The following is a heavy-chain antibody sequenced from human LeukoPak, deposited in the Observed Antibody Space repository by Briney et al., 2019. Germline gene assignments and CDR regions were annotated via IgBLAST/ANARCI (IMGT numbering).Heavy chain of an antibody. Sequence: ASVKVSCKASGYTFTSYGIRWVRQAPGQGLEWMGWISAYNGNTNYAQKLQGRVTMTTDTSTSTAYMELRSLRSDDTAVYYCARDGSISGSSPAVDYWGQGTLVTVSS. CDR1: GYTFTSYG. CDR3: ARDGSISGSSPAVDY. CDR2: ISAYNGNT. D-gene: IGHD1-26*01. V-gene: IGHV1-18*01. J-gene: IGHJ4*02.